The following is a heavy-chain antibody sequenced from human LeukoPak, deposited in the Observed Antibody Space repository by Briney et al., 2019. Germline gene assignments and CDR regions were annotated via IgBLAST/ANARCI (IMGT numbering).Heavy chain of an antibody. CDR3: GKTTVGYSSGQKPAWPVDY. J-gene: IGHJ4*02. CDR1: GFTFGSHA. CDR2: SFGSGDSP. V-gene: IGHV3-23*01. Sequence: VASLRLSFEASGFTFGSHAMYWVRQAPGKGLECVAGSFGSGDSPYYADSVKGRFTISRDNPRNKVYLQINSLRDEDTAVYYCGKTTVGYSSGQKPAWPVDYWGQGTLVTVSS. D-gene: IGHD5-18*01.